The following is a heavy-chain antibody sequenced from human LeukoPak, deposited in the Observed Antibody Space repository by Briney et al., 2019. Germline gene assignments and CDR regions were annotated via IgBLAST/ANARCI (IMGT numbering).Heavy chain of an antibody. J-gene: IGHJ4*02. D-gene: IGHD2-21*01. V-gene: IGHV4-61*01. CDR2: IYYSGST. CDR3: ARGVVIAPQTFDY. Sequence: SETLSLTCTVSGDSISSGSYYWSWIRQPPGKGLEWIGYIYYSGSTNYNPSLKSRVTISVDTSKNQFSLKLSSVTAADTAVYYCARGVVIAPQTFDYWGQGTLVTVSS. CDR1: GDSISSGSYY.